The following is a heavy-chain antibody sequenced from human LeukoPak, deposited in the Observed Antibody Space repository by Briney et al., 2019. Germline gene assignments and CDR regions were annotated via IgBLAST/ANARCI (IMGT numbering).Heavy chain of an antibody. CDR2: INPSGGST. V-gene: IGHV1-46*01. CDR1: GYTFTSYY. CDR3: ARAGLDGEWRNWGEGNFDC. J-gene: IGHJ4*02. Sequence: ASVNVSCKASGYTFTSYYMHWVRQAPGQGLEWMGIINPSGGSTSYAQKFQGRVTMTRDMSTSTVYMELSSLRSEDTAVYYCARAGLDGEWRNWGEGNFDCWGQGTLVTVSS. D-gene: IGHD7-27*01.